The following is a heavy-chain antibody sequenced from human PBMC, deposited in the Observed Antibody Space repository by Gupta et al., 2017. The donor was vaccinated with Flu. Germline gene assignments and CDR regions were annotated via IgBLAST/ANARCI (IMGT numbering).Heavy chain of an antibody. V-gene: IGHV1-8*01. D-gene: IGHD3-16*02. CDR1: GYTFNSYD. J-gene: IGHJ5*02. CDR3: ARVDRGGDRFDP. Sequence: QVHLVQSGAEVKKPGASVMVSCKASGYTFNSYDINWVRQATGQGLEWMGWMNPKSGNTGYAQKFQGRVTMTRDTSVSTAYMELSSLRSEDTAIYYCARVDRGGDRFDPWGQGTLVTVSS. CDR2: MNPKSGNT.